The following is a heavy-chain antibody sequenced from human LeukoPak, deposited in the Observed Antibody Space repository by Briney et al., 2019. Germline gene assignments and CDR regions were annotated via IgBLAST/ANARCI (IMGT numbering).Heavy chain of an antibody. CDR1: GGTFSSYA. J-gene: IGHJ4*02. CDR3: ARSLIQLWFDY. D-gene: IGHD5-18*01. V-gene: IGHV1-69*04. CDR2: IIPILGIA. Sequence: SVKVSCKASGGTFSSYAISWVRQAPGQGLEWMGRIIPILGIANYAQKFQGRVTITADKSTSTAYMELSSLRSEDTAVYYCARSLIQLWFDYRGQGTLVTVSS.